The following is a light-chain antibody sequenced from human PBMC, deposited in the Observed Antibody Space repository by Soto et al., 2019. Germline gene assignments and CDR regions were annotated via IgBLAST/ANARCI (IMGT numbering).Light chain of an antibody. CDR2: DPS. Sequence: IVLTQSPGTLSLSPGERATLSCRASQSVGRRYLDWYQQKPGQAPMLLIYDPSERASDIPDRFSGSGSGTDFTLTISRLVPEDFAVYYCQYQGTFGGGTKVESK. CDR3: QYQGT. CDR1: QSVGRRY. J-gene: IGKJ4*01. V-gene: IGKV3-20*01.